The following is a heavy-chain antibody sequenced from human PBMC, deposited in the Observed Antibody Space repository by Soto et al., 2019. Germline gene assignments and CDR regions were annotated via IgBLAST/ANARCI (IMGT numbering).Heavy chain of an antibody. CDR2: INHSGST. D-gene: IGHD2-2*01. CDR1: GESFSGYS. V-gene: IGHV4-34*01. Sequence: SETLSLTCAVYGESFSGYSWSWIRQPPGKGLEWIGEINHSGSTNYNPSLKSRVTISVDTSKNQFSLKLSSVTAAETAVYYCARMAGFRSTSCRVFGKKSNGMDVWGQGTTVTVSS. J-gene: IGHJ6*02. CDR3: ARMAGFRSTSCRVFGKKSNGMDV.